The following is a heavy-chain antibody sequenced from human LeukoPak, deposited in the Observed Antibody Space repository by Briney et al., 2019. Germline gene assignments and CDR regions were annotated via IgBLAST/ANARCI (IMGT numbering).Heavy chain of an antibody. D-gene: IGHD3-10*01. J-gene: IGHJ4*02. CDR1: GGSLSGYY. CDR3: AVLGESLDY. V-gene: IGHV4-59*03. CDR2: IYHSGST. Sequence: PSETLSLTCTVSGGSLSGYYWSLIRQSPGKGLEWIGEIYHSGSTNYNPSLKSRVTMSVDKSKNQFSLKLTSVTAADTAVYYCAVLGESLDYWGQGTLVTVSS.